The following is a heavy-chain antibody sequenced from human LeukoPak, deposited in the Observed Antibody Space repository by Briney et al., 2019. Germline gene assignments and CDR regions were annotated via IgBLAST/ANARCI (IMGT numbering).Heavy chain of an antibody. J-gene: IGHJ4*02. CDR3: ARHIYCTNGVCYTPFDY. V-gene: IGHV4-39*01. Sequence: SETLSLTCTVSGGSISSYYWGWIRQPPGKGLEWIGSIYYSGSTYYNPSLKSRVTISVDTSKNQFSLKLSSVTAADTAVYYCARHIYCTNGVCYTPFDYWGQGTLVTVSS. CDR1: GGSISSYY. CDR2: IYYSGST. D-gene: IGHD2-8*01.